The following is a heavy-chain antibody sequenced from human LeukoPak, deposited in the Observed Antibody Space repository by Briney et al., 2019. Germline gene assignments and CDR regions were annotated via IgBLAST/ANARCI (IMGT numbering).Heavy chain of an antibody. Sequence: LKPSETLSLTCAIYSESFSGYFWSWIRQPPGKGLEWIGEINYSGSTNYNPSLKSRPIISVDTSKNQFSLKLTSVTAADTAVYYCATMSPYGSESYRRRMGPAAYYFDYWGQGTLVTVSS. CDR1: SESFSGYF. CDR3: ATMSPYGSESYRRRMGPAAYYFDY. D-gene: IGHD3-10*01. CDR2: INYSGST. J-gene: IGHJ4*02. V-gene: IGHV4-34*01.